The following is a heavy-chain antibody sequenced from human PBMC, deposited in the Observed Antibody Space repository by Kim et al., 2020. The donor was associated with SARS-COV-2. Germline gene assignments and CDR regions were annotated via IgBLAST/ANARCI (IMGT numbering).Heavy chain of an antibody. Sequence: SETLSLTCTVSGGSISSGDYYWSWIRQPPGKGLEWIVYIYYSGSTYYNPSLKSRVTTSVDTSNNQFSLKLSSVTAADTAEYYCVRFPQQESGFYYYYYC. CDR3: VRFPQQESGFYYYYYC. J-gene: IGHJ6*01. CDR1: GGSISSGDYY. CDR2: IYYSGST. D-gene: IGHD3-9*01. V-gene: IGHV4-30-4*01.